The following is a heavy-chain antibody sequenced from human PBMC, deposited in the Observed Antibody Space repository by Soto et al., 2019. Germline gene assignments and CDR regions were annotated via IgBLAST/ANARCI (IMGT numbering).Heavy chain of an antibody. Sequence: PSETLSLTCTVSGGPISSRSHYWDWIRQSPGKGLEWIGNIYYIGTTNYNPSLKSRVTISVDTSKNQFSLKLSSVTAADTAVYYCARVSDSSGYYYGVWGQGTLVTVSS. D-gene: IGHD3-22*01. J-gene: IGHJ4*02. CDR2: IYYIGTT. V-gene: IGHV4-39*01. CDR1: GGPISSRSHY. CDR3: ARVSDSSGYYYGV.